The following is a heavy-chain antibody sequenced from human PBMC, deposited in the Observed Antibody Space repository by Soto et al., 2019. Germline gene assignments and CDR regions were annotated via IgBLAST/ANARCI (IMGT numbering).Heavy chain of an antibody. J-gene: IGHJ5*02. CDR3: ARRTVLLNFDP. Sequence: QVQLVQSGAEVKKPGSSVKVSCKASGGTFSSYAISWVRQAPGHGLEWMGGIIPIFGTANHAQKFQGRVTITADEATRTAYMELSSLRSEDTAVYYWARRTVLLNFDPWGQGTLVTVSS. CDR2: IIPIFGTA. D-gene: IGHD3-10*01. CDR1: GGTFSSYA. V-gene: IGHV1-69*01.